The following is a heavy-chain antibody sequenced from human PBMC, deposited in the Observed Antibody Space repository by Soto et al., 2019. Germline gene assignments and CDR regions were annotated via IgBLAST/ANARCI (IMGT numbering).Heavy chain of an antibody. D-gene: IGHD1-26*01. CDR3: AREYYSDTTWIDY. CDR1: GFTFTSYP. Sequence: ASVKVSCKTSGFTFTSYPFSWVRQAPGQGLEWLAWVHPYEGTTKVAHQFRDRLTLTTDTSAATVFMELTRLTSDDTAVYFCAREYYSDTTWIDYWGQGTLVTIPS. J-gene: IGHJ4*02. V-gene: IGHV1-18*04. CDR2: VHPYEGTT.